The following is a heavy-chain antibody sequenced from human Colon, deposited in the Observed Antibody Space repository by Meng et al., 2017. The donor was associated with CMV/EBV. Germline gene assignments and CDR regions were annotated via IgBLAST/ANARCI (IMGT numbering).Heavy chain of an antibody. D-gene: IGHD3-22*01. CDR1: GFTFSGSA. Sequence: GESLKISCAASGFTFSGSAMHWVRQASGKGLEWVGRIRSKANSYATAYAASVKGRFTISREDSRNTAYLQMNSLKTEDTAVYYCTRRSTDDSSGYFSWGQGTLVTVSS. V-gene: IGHV3-73*01. CDR3: TRRSTDDSSGYFS. CDR2: IRSKANSYAT. J-gene: IGHJ5*02.